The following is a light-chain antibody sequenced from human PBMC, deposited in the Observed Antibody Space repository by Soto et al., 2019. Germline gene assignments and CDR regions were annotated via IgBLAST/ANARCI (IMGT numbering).Light chain of an antibody. CDR3: QQYNNWPWT. J-gene: IGKJ1*01. CDR2: GAS. V-gene: IGKV3-15*01. Sequence: EIVMTQSPATLSVSPGERATLSCRASQSVSSNLAWYQQKPGQAPRLLIYGASTRATGIPARCSGSGSGTEFTLTISSLPSEDFAVYYCQQYNNWPWTFGQGTKVEIK. CDR1: QSVSSN.